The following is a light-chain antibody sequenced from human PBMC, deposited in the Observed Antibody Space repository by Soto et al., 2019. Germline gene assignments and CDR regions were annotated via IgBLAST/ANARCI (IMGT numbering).Light chain of an antibody. CDR2: GAS. V-gene: IGKV3-15*01. CDR1: QSVNSN. Sequence: EIVMTQSPATLSVSPGEGATLSCRASQSVNSNLAWYQQKPGQAPRLLIYGASTRATGIPARFSGSGSGTYFTLTMSSLQSEDFGVYHCQQYNNRPWTFGQGTKVEVE. CDR3: QQYNNRPWT. J-gene: IGKJ1*01.